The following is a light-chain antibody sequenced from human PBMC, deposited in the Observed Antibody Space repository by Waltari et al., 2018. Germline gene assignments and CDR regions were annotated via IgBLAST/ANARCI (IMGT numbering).Light chain of an antibody. V-gene: IGKV1-5*03. CDR1: QSIRNW. Sequence: DIQMTQSPSILSASVGDRVTITCRASQSIRNWLACYQQKPGTAPKLLICTTSSLESGVPSRFSGRGSGTDFTLTISSLQPEDYATYYCQQYYSYPRTFGQGTKVEIK. CDR3: QQYYSYPRT. J-gene: IGKJ1*01. CDR2: TTS.